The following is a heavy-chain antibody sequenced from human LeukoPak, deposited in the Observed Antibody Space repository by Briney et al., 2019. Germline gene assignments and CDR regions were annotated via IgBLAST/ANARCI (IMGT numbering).Heavy chain of an antibody. CDR1: GGSISSYY. CDR3: ARAGAVAGTAFDQ. V-gene: IGHV4-59*08. J-gene: IGHJ4*02. D-gene: IGHD6-19*01. Sequence: SETLSLTCTVSGGSISSYYWSWIRQPAGKGLEWIGYMYYSGSTNYNPSLKSRVTISVDTSKNQFSLKLSSETAADTAVYYCARAGAVAGTAFDQWGQGTLVTVSS. CDR2: MYYSGST.